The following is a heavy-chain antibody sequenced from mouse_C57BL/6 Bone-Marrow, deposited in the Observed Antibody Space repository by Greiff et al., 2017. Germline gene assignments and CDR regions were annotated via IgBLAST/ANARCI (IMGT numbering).Heavy chain of an antibody. D-gene: IGHD2-13*01. CDR2: IHPNSGST. CDR1: GYTFTSYW. J-gene: IGHJ2*01. CDR3: ERRGLGDYEGYVDI. Sequence: QVQLQQPGAELVKPGASVKLSCKASGYTFTSYWMHWVKQRPGQGLEWIGMIHPNSGSTNYNEKFKSKATLTVDKSSSTAFMQLSSLTSEASAVYSGERRGLGDYEGYVDIGGRGTALTVSS. V-gene: IGHV1-64*01.